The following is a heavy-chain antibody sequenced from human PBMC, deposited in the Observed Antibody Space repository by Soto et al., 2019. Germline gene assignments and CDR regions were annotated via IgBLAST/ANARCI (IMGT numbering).Heavy chain of an antibody. CDR3: ARSITMIVVVPAGPFDY. Sequence: GASVKVSCKASGYTLTRYDINWVRQATGQRLEWMGIINPSDGKTNYEQKFQGRVTMTRDTSTNTVYMELSSLRSDDTATYYCARSITMIVVVPAGPFDYWGQGTLVTVSS. D-gene: IGHD3-22*01. CDR1: GYTLTRYD. CDR2: INPSDGKT. J-gene: IGHJ4*02. V-gene: IGHV1-46*01.